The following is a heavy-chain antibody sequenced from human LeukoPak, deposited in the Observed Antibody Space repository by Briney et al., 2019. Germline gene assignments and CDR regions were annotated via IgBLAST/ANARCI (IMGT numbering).Heavy chain of an antibody. Sequence: SETLSLTCTVSGGSISSGSYYWSWIRQPAGKGLEWIGRIYTSGSTNYNPSLKSRVTISVDTSKNQFSLKLNSVTAADTAVYYCAKAGFDCSGGSCYPNWFDAWGQGTLVTVSS. CDR3: AKAGFDCSGGSCYPNWFDA. D-gene: IGHD2-15*01. V-gene: IGHV4-61*02. J-gene: IGHJ5*02. CDR2: IYTSGST. CDR1: GGSISSGSYY.